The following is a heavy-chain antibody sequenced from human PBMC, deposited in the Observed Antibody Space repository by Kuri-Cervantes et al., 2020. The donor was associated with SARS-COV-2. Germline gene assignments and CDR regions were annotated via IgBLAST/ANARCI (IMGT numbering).Heavy chain of an antibody. CDR2: INHSGST. CDR3: ARGRPVTTLYRTSYFDY. D-gene: IGHD4-17*01. CDR1: GGSFSGYY. Sequence: SCAVYGGSFSGYYWSWIRQPPGKGLEWIGEINHSGSTNYNPSLKSRVTISVDTSKNQFSLKLSSVTAADTAVYYCARGRPVTTLYRTSYFDYWGQGTLVTVSS. V-gene: IGHV4-34*01. J-gene: IGHJ4*02.